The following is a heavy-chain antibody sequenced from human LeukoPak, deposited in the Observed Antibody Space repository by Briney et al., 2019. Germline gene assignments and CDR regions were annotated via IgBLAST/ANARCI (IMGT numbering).Heavy chain of an antibody. CDR1: GGSLSGYY. CDR3: ARCVVDSYASYYFDY. CDR2: INHSGST. V-gene: IGHV4-34*01. Sequence: SETLYPTCAVYGGSLSGYYWSWIRQAPGKGLEWIGEINHSGSTNYNPSLKSRVTISVDTSKNQFSLKLSSVTAADTAVYYCARCVVDSYASYYFDYWGQGTLVTVSS. J-gene: IGHJ4*02. D-gene: IGHD5-18*01.